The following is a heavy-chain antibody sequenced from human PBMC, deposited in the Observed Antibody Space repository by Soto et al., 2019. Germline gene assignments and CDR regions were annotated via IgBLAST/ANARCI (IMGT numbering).Heavy chain of an antibody. V-gene: IGHV3-23*01. CDR1: GFTFSSYA. CDR3: AKWRLEYSCYAPPGYFDY. J-gene: IGHJ4*02. CDR2: ISGSGGST. Sequence: EVQLLESGGGLVQPGGSLRLSCAASGFTFSSYAMSWVRQAPGKGLEWVSAISGSGGSTYYADSVKGRFTISRDNSKNTLFQQMSSLKGDDTAVYYCAKWRLEYSCYAPPGYFDYWGQGTLVTVS. D-gene: IGHD5-12*01.